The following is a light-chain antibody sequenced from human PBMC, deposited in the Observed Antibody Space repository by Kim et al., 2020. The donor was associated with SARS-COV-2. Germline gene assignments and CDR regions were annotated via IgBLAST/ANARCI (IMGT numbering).Light chain of an antibody. J-gene: IGKJ3*01. CDR3: QQSYITPFT. CDR2: AAS. V-gene: IGKV1-39*01. CDR1: QSTSSH. Sequence: ASVEDRVTITCRTTQSTSSHLNWYQQKTGRAPKLLISAASTLQGGVPSRFSGSGSETDFTLTISSLQPEDFATYFWQQSYITPFTFGPGTKVDIK.